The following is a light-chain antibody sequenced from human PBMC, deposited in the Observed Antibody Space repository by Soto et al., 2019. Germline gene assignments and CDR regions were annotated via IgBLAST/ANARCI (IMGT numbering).Light chain of an antibody. V-gene: IGLV2-11*01. CDR2: EVS. J-gene: IGLJ1*01. CDR3: CSYGGYYNYV. CDR1: STDVGGYNY. Sequence: QSLLTQPPSVSGSPGTSVTISCTGTSTDVGGYNYVSWYQQQPGKAPKVMIYEVSKRPSGVPDRFSGSKSGNTASLTISGLQAEDEADYYCCSYGGYYNYVFGTGTKVTVL.